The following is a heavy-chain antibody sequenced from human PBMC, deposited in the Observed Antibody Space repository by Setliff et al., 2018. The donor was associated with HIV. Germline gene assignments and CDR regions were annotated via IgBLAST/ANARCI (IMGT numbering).Heavy chain of an antibody. CDR2: IQYDGSNK. Sequence: TGGSLRLSCAASGFTFSSFGMHWVRQAPGRGLEWVSFIQYDGSNKYYAESVKGRFTISRDNSKSTLYLQMNSLRPEDRAVYYCATTHHYDRTTFDSWGQGTLVTVSS. CDR3: ATTHHYDRTTFDS. V-gene: IGHV3-30*02. J-gene: IGHJ4*02. D-gene: IGHD3-22*01. CDR1: GFTFSSFG.